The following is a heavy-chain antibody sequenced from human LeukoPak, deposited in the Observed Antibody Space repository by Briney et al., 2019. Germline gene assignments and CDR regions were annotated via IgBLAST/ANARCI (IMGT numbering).Heavy chain of an antibody. CDR2: ISSSSSYN. D-gene: IGHD5-18*01. CDR3: ARLDTAMDYSAFDI. CDR1: GFTFSSYS. J-gene: IGHJ3*02. V-gene: IGHV3-21*01. Sequence: GGSLTLSCAASGFTFSSYSMNWARPAPGKGLEGVSSISSSSSYNHYADPVKGRFTNSRDNAKDSLYLQMNSLRAEDTAVYYCARLDTAMDYSAFDIWGRGTMVTVSS.